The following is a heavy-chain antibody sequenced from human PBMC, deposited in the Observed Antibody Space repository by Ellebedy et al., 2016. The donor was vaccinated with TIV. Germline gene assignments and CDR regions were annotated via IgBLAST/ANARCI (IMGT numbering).Heavy chain of an antibody. V-gene: IGHV3-33*01. J-gene: IGHJ3*02. Sequence: GGSLRLXXAASGFTFSSYGMHWVRQAPGKGLEWVAVIWYDGSNKYYADSVKGRFTISRDNSKNTLYLQMNSLRAEDTAVYYCARNTMYYDILTGLDAFDIWGQGTMVTVSS. CDR2: IWYDGSNK. CDR1: GFTFSSYG. D-gene: IGHD3-9*01. CDR3: ARNTMYYDILTGLDAFDI.